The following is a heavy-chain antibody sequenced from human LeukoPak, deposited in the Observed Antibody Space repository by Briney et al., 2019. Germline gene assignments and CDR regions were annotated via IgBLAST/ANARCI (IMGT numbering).Heavy chain of an antibody. CDR1: GGTFSSYA. CDR2: IIPIFGTA. D-gene: IGHD3-22*01. CDR3: ARGQHRGYHLDAFAI. Sequence: SVKVSCKASGGTFSSYAMSWVRQAPGQGLEWMGWIIPIFGTANYAQKFQGRVTITADESTSTAYMELSSLRSEDTAVYYCARGQHRGYHLDAFAIWGQGTMVTVSS. J-gene: IGHJ3*02. V-gene: IGHV1-69*01.